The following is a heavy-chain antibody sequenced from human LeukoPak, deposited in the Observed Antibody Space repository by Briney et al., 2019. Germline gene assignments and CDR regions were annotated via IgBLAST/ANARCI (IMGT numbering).Heavy chain of an antibody. J-gene: IGHJ4*02. V-gene: IGHV4-4*07. Sequence: SETLSLTCAVSGGSITGFFWTWIRQPAGEGLQYIGRIFSSGGANYNPSLQSRVAMSVDTSQNLFSLKLTSVTAADTAVYFCARVATPDISSPLDFWGQGILVTVSS. CDR2: IFSSGGA. CDR3: ARVATPDISSPLDF. CDR1: GGSITGFF. D-gene: IGHD3-3*02.